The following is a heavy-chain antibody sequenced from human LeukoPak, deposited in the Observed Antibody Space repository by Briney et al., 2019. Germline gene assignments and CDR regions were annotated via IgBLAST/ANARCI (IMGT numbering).Heavy chain of an antibody. J-gene: IGHJ4*02. CDR3: STDGKYSGTYDHFDY. CDR1: GFTFSNAW. Sequence: GGSLRLSCAASGFTFSNAWMSWVRQAPGKGLEWVGRIKSKTDGGTTDYAAPVKGRFTISRDDSKNTLYLQMNSLKTEDTALYYCSTDGKYSGTYDHFDYWGQGTLVTVSS. CDR2: IKSKTDGGTT. V-gene: IGHV3-15*01. D-gene: IGHD1-26*01.